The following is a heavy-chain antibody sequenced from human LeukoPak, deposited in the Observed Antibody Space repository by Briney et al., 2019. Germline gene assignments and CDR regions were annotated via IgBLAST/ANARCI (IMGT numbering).Heavy chain of an antibody. Sequence: GGSLRLSCAASGFTFSSYSMNWVRQAPGKGLEWVSVIYRGGSTYYADSVKGRFSISRDNSKNTLYLQMNSLRAEDTAVYYCARLDYGDYVVDYWGQGMLVTVSS. CDR2: IYRGGST. V-gene: IGHV3-66*04. CDR1: GFTFSSYS. D-gene: IGHD4-17*01. CDR3: ARLDYGDYVVDY. J-gene: IGHJ4*02.